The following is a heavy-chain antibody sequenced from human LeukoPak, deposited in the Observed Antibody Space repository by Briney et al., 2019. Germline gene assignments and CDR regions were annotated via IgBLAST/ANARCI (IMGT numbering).Heavy chain of an antibody. J-gene: IGHJ6*02. Sequence: KSSETLSLTCIVSGGSISSYYWSWIRQPPGKGLEWVGYIYYSGSTNYNPSLKSRVTISVDTSKNQFSLKLSSVTAAVTAVYYCARDTLELAKDYYGMDVWGQGTTVTVSS. CDR1: GGSISSYY. D-gene: IGHD1-7*01. V-gene: IGHV4-59*01. CDR2: IYYSGST. CDR3: ARDTLELAKDYYGMDV.